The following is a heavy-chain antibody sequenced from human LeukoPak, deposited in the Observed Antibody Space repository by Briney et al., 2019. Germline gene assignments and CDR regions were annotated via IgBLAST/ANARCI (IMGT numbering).Heavy chain of an antibody. D-gene: IGHD4-17*01. CDR1: GFPLSTSGVG. J-gene: IGHJ3*02. Sequence: SGPTLVNPTQTLTLTCTFSGFPLSTSGVGVGWIRQPPGKALEWLALIYWDDDKRYSPSLKSRLTITKDTSKNQVVLTMTNMDPVDTATYYCAHRTTMTTVTPSAFDIWGQGTMVTVSS. CDR3: AHRTTMTTVTPSAFDI. CDR2: IYWDDDK. V-gene: IGHV2-5*02.